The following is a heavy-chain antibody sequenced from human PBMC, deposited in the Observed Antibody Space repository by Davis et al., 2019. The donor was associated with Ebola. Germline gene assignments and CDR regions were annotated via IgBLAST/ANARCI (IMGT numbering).Heavy chain of an antibody. CDR3: ARDRYCSSTSCYSGGYYYYGMDV. V-gene: IGHV1-46*01. J-gene: IGHJ6*02. Sequence: ASVQVSCQASGYTFTSYYMHWVRQAPGQGLEWMGIINPSGGSTSYAQKLQGRVTMTTDTSTSTAYMELRSLRSDDTAVYYCARDRYCSSTSCYSGGYYYYGMDVWGQGTTVTVSS. CDR1: GYTFTSYY. CDR2: INPSGGST. D-gene: IGHD2-2*01.